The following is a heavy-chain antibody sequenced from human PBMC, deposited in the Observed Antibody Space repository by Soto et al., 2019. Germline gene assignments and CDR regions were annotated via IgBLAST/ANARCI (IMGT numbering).Heavy chain of an antibody. CDR2: ISYDGSNK. J-gene: IGHJ4*02. V-gene: IGHV3-30-3*01. CDR1: GFTFSSYA. CDR3: ARDIGWWDCTNGVCYTLDY. Sequence: GGSLRLSCAASGFTFSSYAMHWVRQAPGKGLEWVAVISYDGSNKYYADSVKGRFTISRDNSKNTLYLQMNSLRAEDTAVYYCARDIGWWDCTNGVCYTLDYWGQGTLVTVSS. D-gene: IGHD2-8*01.